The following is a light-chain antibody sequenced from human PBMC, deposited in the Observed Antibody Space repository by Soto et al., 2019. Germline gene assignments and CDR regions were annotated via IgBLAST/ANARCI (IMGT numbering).Light chain of an antibody. CDR3: QQTRSYPST. V-gene: IGKV1-9*01. CDR1: QGIITY. Sequence: IQLTQSPSSLSASVGDSVTITCRASQGIITYLAWYQQKPGKAPNLLIYGSSTLQSGVPLRFSGSGSGTDFTLTSNSLQAEDFATYYCQQTRSYPSTVGGGTKVDIK. CDR2: GSS. J-gene: IGKJ4*01.